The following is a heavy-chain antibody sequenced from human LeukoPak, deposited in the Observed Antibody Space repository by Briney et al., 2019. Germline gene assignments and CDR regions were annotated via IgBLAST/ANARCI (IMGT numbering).Heavy chain of an antibody. V-gene: IGHV4-59*01. CDR3: ARSSYYYGADAFDI. J-gene: IGHJ3*02. D-gene: IGHD3-10*01. Sequence: PSETLSLTCTVSGGSISSYYWSWIRQPPGKGLEWIGYIYYSGSTNYNPSLKGRVTISVDMSKTQFSLKLSSVTAADTAVYYCARSSYYYGADAFDIWGQVTMVTVSS. CDR1: GGSISSYY. CDR2: IYYSGST.